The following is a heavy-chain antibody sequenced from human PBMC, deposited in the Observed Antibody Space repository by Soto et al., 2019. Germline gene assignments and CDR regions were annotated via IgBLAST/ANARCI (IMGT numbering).Heavy chain of an antibody. Sequence: SETLSLTCAVSGGSISSGGYSWSWIRQPPGKGLEWIGYIYHSGSTYYNPSLKSRVTISVDRSKNQFSLKLRSEDTAVYYCARRGGYSYGYSLDCWGRGTLVTVSS. J-gene: IGHJ4*02. D-gene: IGHD5-18*01. CDR3: ARRGGYSYGYSLDC. V-gene: IGHV4-30-2*01. CDR1: GGSISSGGYS. CDR2: IYHSGST.